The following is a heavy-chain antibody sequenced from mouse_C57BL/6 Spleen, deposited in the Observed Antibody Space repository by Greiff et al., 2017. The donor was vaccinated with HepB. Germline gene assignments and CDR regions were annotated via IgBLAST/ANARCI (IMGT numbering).Heavy chain of an antibody. V-gene: IGHV1-39*01. J-gene: IGHJ4*01. D-gene: IGHD2-12*01. Sequence: EVQLVESGPELVKPGASVKISCKASGYSFTDYNMNWVKQSNGKSLEWIGVINPNYGTTSYNQKFKGKATLTVDQSSSTAYMQLNSLTSEDSAVYYCARGGLYDAEGYYAMDYWGQGTSVTVSS. CDR3: ARGGLYDAEGYYAMDY. CDR1: GYSFTDYN. CDR2: INPNYGTT.